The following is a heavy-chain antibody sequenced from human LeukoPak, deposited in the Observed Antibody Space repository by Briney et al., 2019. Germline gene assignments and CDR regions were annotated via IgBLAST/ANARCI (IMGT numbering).Heavy chain of an antibody. J-gene: IGHJ4*02. CDR3: ARDPTYGDLDY. V-gene: IGHV3-74*01. CDR1: GVTFSGYW. Sequence: PGGSLRLSCAAVGVTFSGYWMNWVRQAPGKGLVWVSRINSDGSSTNYADSGKGRFTISRDNAKNTLYLQMNSLRVEDTAVYYCARDPTYGDLDYWGRGTLVTVSS. CDR2: INSDGSST. D-gene: IGHD2-21*02.